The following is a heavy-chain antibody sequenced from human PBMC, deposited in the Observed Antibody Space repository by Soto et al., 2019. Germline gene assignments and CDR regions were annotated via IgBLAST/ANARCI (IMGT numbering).Heavy chain of an antibody. V-gene: IGHV4-30-4*01. J-gene: IGHJ4*02. CDR1: GGSIRSSDYY. Sequence: SETLSLTCSVSGGSIRSSDYYWSWSRQPPGKGLEWIGYVYYSGSTYYNPSLKSRLNISVDTSKNQFSLKLSSVTAADTAMYYCARVRDYSCSVGTCLPDHWGQGRLVTVSS. D-gene: IGHD2-15*01. CDR3: ARVRDYSCSVGTCLPDH. CDR2: VYYSGST.